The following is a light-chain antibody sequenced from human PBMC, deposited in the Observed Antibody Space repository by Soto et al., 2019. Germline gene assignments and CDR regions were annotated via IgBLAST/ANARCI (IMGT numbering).Light chain of an antibody. CDR2: SNN. CDR1: SSNIGSNY. CDR3: AAWDDSLSGWV. Sequence: QPVLTQPPSASGTPGQRVTISCSGSSSNIGSNYVYWYQQLPGTAPKLLIYSNNQRPSGVPARFSGSKSGTSASLAISGLRSEDEADYYCAAWDDSLSGWVFGGGTKVTVL. J-gene: IGLJ3*02. V-gene: IGLV1-47*02.